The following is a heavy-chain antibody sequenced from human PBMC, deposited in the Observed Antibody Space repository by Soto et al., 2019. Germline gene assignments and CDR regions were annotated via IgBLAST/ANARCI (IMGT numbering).Heavy chain of an antibody. CDR3: ATHSGYYDFDS. CDR1: GGSISGAY. V-gene: IGHV4-59*03. CDR2: IDYSGST. Sequence: PSETLSLTCRVSGGSISGAYWSWIRQPPGKGLEWISYIDYSGSTHPNPSLKGRVTMSLDTSKNQFSLKLSSVTASDTAVYFCATHSGYYDFDSWGQGTQVTVSS. D-gene: IGHD5-12*01. J-gene: IGHJ4*02.